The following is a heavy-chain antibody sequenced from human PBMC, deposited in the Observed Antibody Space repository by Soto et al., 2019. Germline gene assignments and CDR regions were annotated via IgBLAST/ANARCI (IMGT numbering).Heavy chain of an antibody. CDR2: IYGGNST. Sequence: EEQLVESGGGLIQSGGSLRLSCAASGFTVNGNYMTWVRQAPGKGLEWVSVIYGGNSTSYADSVKGRFTISRDNSKNTLYLQMNSLRAEDTAVYYCARKTTALRGGYWGQGTLVTVSS. D-gene: IGHD4-17*01. CDR3: ARKTTALRGGY. J-gene: IGHJ4*02. V-gene: IGHV3-53*01. CDR1: GFTVNGNY.